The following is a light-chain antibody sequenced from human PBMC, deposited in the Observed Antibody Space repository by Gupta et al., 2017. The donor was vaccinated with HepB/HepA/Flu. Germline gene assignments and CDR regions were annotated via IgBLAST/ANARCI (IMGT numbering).Light chain of an antibody. CDR3: PLSDNLPRDT. V-gene: IGKV1-33*01. CDR2: DAS. CDR1: QDISYY. J-gene: IGKJ2*01. Sequence: DIQMTQSPSSLPASVGDRVTITCPASQDISYYLNWYQQKPGKAPKLLTYDASNLAAGLPSRPSAGAFGLGFTFTISSLQQELITSYYIPLSDNLPRDTFGQGTKLEIK.